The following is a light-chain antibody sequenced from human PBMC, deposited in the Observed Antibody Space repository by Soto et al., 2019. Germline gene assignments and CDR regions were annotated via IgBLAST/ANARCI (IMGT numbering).Light chain of an antibody. Sequence: EIVFTQSPYTLSLSQGERATLSCRASQFFGSDYLAWYQQKPGQAPRLLIYDASSRPTDIPARFSGSGSGTDFTLTISSLEPEDFAIYYCQQRSNWPITFGQGTRLEIK. J-gene: IGKJ5*01. CDR1: QFFGSDY. V-gene: IGKV3D-20*02. CDR3: QQRSNWPIT. CDR2: DAS.